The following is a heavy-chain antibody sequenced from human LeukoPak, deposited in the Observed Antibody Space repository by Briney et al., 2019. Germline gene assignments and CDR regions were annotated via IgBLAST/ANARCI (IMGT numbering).Heavy chain of an antibody. D-gene: IGHD6-13*01. CDR2: IRYDGSNK. CDR1: GFTFSSYG. V-gene: IGHV3-30*02. Sequence: GGSLRLSCAASGFTFSSYGMHWVRQAPGKGLEWVAFIRYDGSNKYYADSVKGRFTISRDNSKNTLYLQMNSLRAEDTAVYYCAKAAAAGTGGFDYWGQGTLVTVSS. J-gene: IGHJ4*02. CDR3: AKAAAAGTGGFDY.